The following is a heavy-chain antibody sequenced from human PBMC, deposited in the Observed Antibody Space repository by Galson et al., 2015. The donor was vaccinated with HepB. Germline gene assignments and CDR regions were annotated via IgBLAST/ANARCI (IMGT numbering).Heavy chain of an antibody. CDR1: GFTFSSYA. CDR3: AGGNSVEIGDY. D-gene: IGHD4-23*01. CDR2: ISSNGGST. Sequence: SLRLSCATSGFTFSSYAMHWVRQAPGKGLEYVSAISSNGGSTYYADSVKGRFTISRDNSKNTLYLQMSSLRAEDTAVYYCAGGNSVEIGDYWGQGTLVTVSS. V-gene: IGHV3-64D*06. J-gene: IGHJ4*02.